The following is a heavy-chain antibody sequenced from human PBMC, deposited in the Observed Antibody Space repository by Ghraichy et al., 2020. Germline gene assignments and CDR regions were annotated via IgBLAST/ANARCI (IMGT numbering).Heavy chain of an antibody. D-gene: IGHD3-16*01. CDR1: GFTFTNYA. CDR3: QAGEGAIQY. CDR2: ISSSGGTS. Sequence: GGSLRLSCGASGFTFTNYAMSWVRQAPGKGLEWVSTISSSGGTSYYADSVRGRFTISRDNSKSTVYVQMNSLRAEDTAVYYCQAGEGAIQYWGQGTLVAVSS. J-gene: IGHJ1*01. V-gene: IGHV3-23*01.